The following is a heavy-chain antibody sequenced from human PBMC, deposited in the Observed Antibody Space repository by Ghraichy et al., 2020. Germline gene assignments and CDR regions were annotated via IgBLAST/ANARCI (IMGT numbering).Heavy chain of an antibody. Sequence: GESLNISCAASAFTFSNAWMSWVRQAPGKGLEWVGRIKNKAYGGTTDYAAPVQDRFTISRDDSRNTLFLQLNSVKTEDTAVYYCTTGMNSYDFWSSTPVDYWGQGTLVTVSS. V-gene: IGHV3-15*01. J-gene: IGHJ4*02. CDR1: AFTFSNAW. CDR3: TTGMNSYDFWSSTPVDY. CDR2: IKNKAYGGTT. D-gene: IGHD3-3*01.